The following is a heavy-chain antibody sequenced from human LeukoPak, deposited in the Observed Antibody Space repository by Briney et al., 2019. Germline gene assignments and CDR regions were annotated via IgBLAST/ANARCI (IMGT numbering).Heavy chain of an antibody. Sequence: SVKVSCKASGGTFSSYAISWVRQAPGQGLEWMGGIIPIFGAANYAQKFQGRVTITADESTSTAYMELSSLRSEDTAVYYCANTGYSYGYYFDYWGQGTLVTVSS. V-gene: IGHV1-69*13. CDR1: GGTFSSYA. D-gene: IGHD5-18*01. J-gene: IGHJ4*02. CDR3: ANTGYSYGYYFDY. CDR2: IIPIFGAA.